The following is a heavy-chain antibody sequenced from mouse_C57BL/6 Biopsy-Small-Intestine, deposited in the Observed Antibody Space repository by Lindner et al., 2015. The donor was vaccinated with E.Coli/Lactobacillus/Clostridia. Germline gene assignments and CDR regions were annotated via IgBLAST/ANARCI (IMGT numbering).Heavy chain of an antibody. CDR2: IYPGDGDT. CDR1: GYAFSSSW. J-gene: IGHJ2*01. Sequence: VQLQESGPELVKPGASVKISCKASGYAFSSSWMNWVKQRPGKGLEWIGRIYPGDGDTNYNGKFKGKATLTADKSSSTAYMQLSSLTSEDSAVYFCARSRGNYGYFDYWGQGTTLT. D-gene: IGHD2-1*01. CDR3: ARSRGNYGYFDY. V-gene: IGHV1-82*01.